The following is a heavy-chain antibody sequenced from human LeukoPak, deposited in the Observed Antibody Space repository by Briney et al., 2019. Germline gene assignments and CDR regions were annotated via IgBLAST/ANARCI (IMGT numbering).Heavy chain of an antibody. D-gene: IGHD2-15*01. J-gene: IGHJ4*02. CDR1: GGSISSSSYY. V-gene: IGHV4-39*01. Sequence: SEALSLTCTVSGGSISSSSYYWGWIRQPPGKGLEWIGSIYYSGSTYYNPSLKSRVTISVDTSKNQFSLKLSSVTAADTAVYYCARQSVVVVAATEAWFDYWGQGTLVTVSS. CDR2: IYYSGST. CDR3: ARQSVVVVAATEAWFDY.